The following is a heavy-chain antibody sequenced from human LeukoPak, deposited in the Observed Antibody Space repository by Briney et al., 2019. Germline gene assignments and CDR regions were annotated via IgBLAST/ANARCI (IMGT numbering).Heavy chain of an antibody. CDR2: INHSGST. CDR1: GGSFSGYY. J-gene: IGHJ4*02. CDR3: ARRSYGSGSYARVLDY. D-gene: IGHD3-10*01. V-gene: IGHV4-34*01. Sequence: SETLSLTCAVYGGSFSGYYWSWIRQPPGKGLEWIGEINHSGSTNYNPSLKSRVTISVDTSKNQFSLKLSSVTAADTAVYYCARRSYGSGSYARVLDYWGQGTLVTVSS.